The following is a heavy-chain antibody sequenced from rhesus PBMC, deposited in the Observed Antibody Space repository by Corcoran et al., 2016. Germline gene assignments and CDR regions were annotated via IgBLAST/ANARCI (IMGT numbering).Heavy chain of an antibody. Sequence: QVTLKESGPALVKPTQTLTLTCTFSGFSLTTRAMGVGWIRHPPGKALEWRAPIYWADDKRYSTSLKSRLTISKDTSKNQVVLTMTNMDPMDTATYYCARCGLYSSGWSPGGRGTGSGCPVDYWGQGVLVTVSS. CDR3: ARCGLYSSGWSPGGRGTGSGCPVDY. D-gene: IGHD6S26*01. V-gene: IGHV2-152*01. J-gene: IGHJ4*01. CDR1: GFSLTTRAMG. CDR2: IYWADDK.